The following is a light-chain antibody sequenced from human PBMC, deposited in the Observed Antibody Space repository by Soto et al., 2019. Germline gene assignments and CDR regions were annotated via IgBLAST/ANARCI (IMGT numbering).Light chain of an antibody. Sequence: EIVLTQSPGTLSLPPGERATLSCRASQSVSSSYLAWYQQKPGQAPRLLIYGASSRATGIPDRFSGSGSGTDFTLTLSRLEPEDVAVYYCQQYGSSSWTFGQGTKVEIK. CDR2: GAS. CDR1: QSVSSSY. V-gene: IGKV3-20*01. CDR3: QQYGSSSWT. J-gene: IGKJ1*01.